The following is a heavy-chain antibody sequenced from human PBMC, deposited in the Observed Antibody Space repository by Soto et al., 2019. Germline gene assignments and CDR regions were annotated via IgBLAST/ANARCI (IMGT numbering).Heavy chain of an antibody. CDR1: GFTVSSNY. V-gene: IGHV3-53*01. J-gene: IGHJ3*02. CDR3: ASELNSSGYTTPGAFDI. Sequence: GGSLRLSCAASGFTVSSNYMSWVRQAPGKGLEWVSVIYSGGSTYYADSVKGRFTISRDNSKNTLYLQMNSLRAEDTAVYYCASELNSSGYTTPGAFDIWGQGTMVTVSS. D-gene: IGHD3-22*01. CDR2: IYSGGST.